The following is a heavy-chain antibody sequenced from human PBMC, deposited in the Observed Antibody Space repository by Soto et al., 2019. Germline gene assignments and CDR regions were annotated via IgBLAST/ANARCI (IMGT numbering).Heavy chain of an antibody. V-gene: IGHV3-30-3*01. Sequence: GGSLRLSCAASEFTFSRYAMHWVRQAPGKGLEWVSVIAYDGSSKDYADSVKGRFTISRDNSKNTLYLQMNSLRVEDTAVYYCARDLRGSSTWTYFYYWGQGTLVTVSS. D-gene: IGHD6-13*01. CDR3: ARDLRGSSTWTYFYY. J-gene: IGHJ4*02. CDR1: EFTFSRYA. CDR2: IAYDGSSK.